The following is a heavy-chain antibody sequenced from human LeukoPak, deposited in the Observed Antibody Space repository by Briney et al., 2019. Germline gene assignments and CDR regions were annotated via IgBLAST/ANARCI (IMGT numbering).Heavy chain of an antibody. Sequence: ASLKVSCKASGVTFSSYAISWVRQAPGQGLEWMGMIIPIFGIANYAQKFQGRVTITADKSTSTAYMELSSLRSEDTAVYYCARDVDIVVVVAASQKGHNWFDPWGQGTLVTVSS. D-gene: IGHD2-15*01. CDR2: IIPIFGIA. V-gene: IGHV1-69*04. CDR3: ARDVDIVVVVAASQKGHNWFDP. J-gene: IGHJ5*02. CDR1: GVTFSSYA.